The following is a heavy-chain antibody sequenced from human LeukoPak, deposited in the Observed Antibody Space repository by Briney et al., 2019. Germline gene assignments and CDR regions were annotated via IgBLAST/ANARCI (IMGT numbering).Heavy chain of an antibody. J-gene: IGHJ4*02. Sequence: GGSLRLSCATSGFTFSDFYMSWIRQAPGKGLEWISYISSSGSSTNYADSVKGRFTISRDNAKNSLYLQMNSLRAEDTAVYYCARDLIHRSGDANYWGWGTLVTVSS. V-gene: IGHV3-11*05. D-gene: IGHD3-22*01. CDR1: GFTFSDFY. CDR3: ARDLIHRSGDANY. CDR2: ISSSGSST.